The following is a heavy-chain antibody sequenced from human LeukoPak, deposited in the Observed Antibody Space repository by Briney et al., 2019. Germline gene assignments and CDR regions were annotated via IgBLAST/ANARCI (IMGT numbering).Heavy chain of an antibody. V-gene: IGHV3-30*18. J-gene: IGHJ4*02. CDR1: GFTFSAYG. Sequence: GGSLRLSCAASGFTFSAYGIHWVRQAPGKGLEWVTVISYDGNYRNHADSVKGRFTISRDDSKNTLYLQMNSLTTEDTAVYYCAKDRGGYTYYPFLSYFFDSWGQGTLVTVSS. D-gene: IGHD5-12*01. CDR3: AKDRGGYTYYPFLSYFFDS. CDR2: ISYDGNYR.